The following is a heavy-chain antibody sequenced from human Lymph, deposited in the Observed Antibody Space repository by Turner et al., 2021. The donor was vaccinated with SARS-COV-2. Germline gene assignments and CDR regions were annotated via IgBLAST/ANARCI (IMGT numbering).Heavy chain of an antibody. J-gene: IGHJ4*02. Sequence: QVQLVQSGAEVKKPGASVKVSCKASGYTFTSYGISWVRQAPGQGLEWMGWISVYNGNTNYAQKLQGRVTMTTDTSTSTAYMELRSLRSDDTAVYYCARFTASIEVPGRSFDYWGQGTLVTVSS. CDR3: ARFTASIEVPGRSFDY. D-gene: IGHD6-19*01. CDR1: GYTFTSYG. CDR2: ISVYNGNT. V-gene: IGHV1-18*01.